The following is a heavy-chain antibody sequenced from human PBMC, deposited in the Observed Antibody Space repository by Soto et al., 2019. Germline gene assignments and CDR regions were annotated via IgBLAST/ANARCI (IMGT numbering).Heavy chain of an antibody. V-gene: IGHV1-46*01. J-gene: IGHJ4*02. D-gene: IGHD1-7*01. Sequence: ASVKVSCKASGYSFSSHYMHWVKQAPGQGLEWLGIINPTGGSTTYAEKFQGRVTMTADTDTETVYMEMRSLRSDDTAVYYCARDQGELELLDHWGRGTLVTVSS. CDR1: GYSFSSHY. CDR3: ARDQGELELLDH. CDR2: INPTGGST.